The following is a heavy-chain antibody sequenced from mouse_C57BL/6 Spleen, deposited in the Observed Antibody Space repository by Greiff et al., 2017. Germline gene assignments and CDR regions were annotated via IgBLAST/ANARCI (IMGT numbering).Heavy chain of an antibody. CDR2: IDPETGGT. Sequence: VKVVESGAELVRPGASVTLSCKASGYTFTDYEMHWVKQTPVHGLEWIGAIDPETGGTAYNQKFKGKAILTADKSSSTAYMELRSLTSEDSAVYYCTTYCNYDYWGQGTTLTVSS. J-gene: IGHJ2*01. CDR1: GYTFTDYE. D-gene: IGHD2-1*01. CDR3: TTYCNYDY. V-gene: IGHV1-15*01.